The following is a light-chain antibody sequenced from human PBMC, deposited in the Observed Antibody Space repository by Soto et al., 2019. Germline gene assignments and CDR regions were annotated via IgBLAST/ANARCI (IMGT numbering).Light chain of an antibody. J-gene: IGKJ1*01. CDR3: QQYGSSPWT. V-gene: IGKV3-20*01. CDR1: QSVGSNH. Sequence: EIVLTQSPGTLSLSPGERATLSCRASQSVGSNHLAWYQQKHGQAPRLLIYGASRRATGIPDRFNGGGSGTDFTVTISRLEPEEFAVYYCQQYGSSPWTFGQGTKVEIK. CDR2: GAS.